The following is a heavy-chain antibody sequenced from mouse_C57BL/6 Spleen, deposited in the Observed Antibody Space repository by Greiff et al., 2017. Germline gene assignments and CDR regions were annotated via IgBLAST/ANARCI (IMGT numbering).Heavy chain of an antibody. CDR2: IYPGSGNT. J-gene: IGHJ2*01. D-gene: IGHD4-1*01. CDR1: GYTFTDYY. Sequence: QVQLQQSGAELVRPGASVKLSCKASGYTFTDYYINWVKQRPGQGLEWIARIYPGSGNTYYNEKFKGKATLTAEKSSSTAYMQLSSLTSEGSAVYFCARDWEEYFDYWGQGTTLTVSS. V-gene: IGHV1-76*01. CDR3: ARDWEEYFDY.